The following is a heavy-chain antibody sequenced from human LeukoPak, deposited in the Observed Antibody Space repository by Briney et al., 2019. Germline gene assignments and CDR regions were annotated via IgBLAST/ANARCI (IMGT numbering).Heavy chain of an antibody. CDR1: GFTFDDDA. V-gene: IGHV3-43D*03. Sequence: GGSLRLSCAASGFTFDDDAMHWVRHAAGKGLGWDSLIGWDGGSTYYADSVEGRFTISRHNRKNSLYLQMNRLRAEHTALFHCEKEGTRSGFFAYWGQGTLVTVSS. CDR2: IGWDGGST. J-gene: IGHJ4*02. CDR3: EKEGTRSGFFAY. D-gene: IGHD5-12*01.